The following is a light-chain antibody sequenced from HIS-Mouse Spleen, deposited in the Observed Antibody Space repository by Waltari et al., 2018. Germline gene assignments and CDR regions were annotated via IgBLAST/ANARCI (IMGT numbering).Light chain of an antibody. CDR2: DVS. CDR3: CSYAGSYTWV. J-gene: IGLJ3*02. V-gene: IGLV2-11*01. CDR1: SSDVGGYNY. Sequence: QSALTQPRSVSGSPGQSVTISCTGTSSDVGGYNYVSWYQQHPAKAPKLMIYDVSKRPSGVPDRFSGSKSGNTASLPISGLQAEDEADYYCCSYAGSYTWVFGGGTKLTVL.